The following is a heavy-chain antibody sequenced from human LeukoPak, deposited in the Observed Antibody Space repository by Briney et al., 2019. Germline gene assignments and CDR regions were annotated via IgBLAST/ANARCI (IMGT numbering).Heavy chain of an antibody. Sequence: PSETLSLTCAVYGGSFSGYYWSWIRQPPGKGLEWIGEINLSGSTNYSPSLKSRVTISVDTSKNQFSLKLSSVTAADTAVYYCARVRIAAPGPYYFDYWGQGTLVTVSS. D-gene: IGHD6-13*01. CDR1: GGSFSGYY. CDR2: INLSGST. CDR3: ARVRIAAPGPYYFDY. V-gene: IGHV4-34*01. J-gene: IGHJ4*02.